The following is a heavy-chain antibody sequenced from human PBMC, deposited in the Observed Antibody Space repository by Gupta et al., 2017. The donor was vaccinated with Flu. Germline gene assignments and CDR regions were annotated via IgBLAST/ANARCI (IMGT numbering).Heavy chain of an antibody. CDR3: AREGISAAGTTVAFDY. J-gene: IGHJ4*02. Sequence: QVQLQESGPGLVRPSQTLSITRTVSGGPVSSGSYYWNWLRQPAGGGLEWIGRIYINLNTNYNPSVRSRITISLDTSKTQFSLKLSSVTAADTALYYCAREGISAAGTTVAFDYWGQGAWVTVSS. V-gene: IGHV4-61*02. D-gene: IGHD6-25*01. CDR2: IYINLNT. CDR1: GGPVSSGSYY.